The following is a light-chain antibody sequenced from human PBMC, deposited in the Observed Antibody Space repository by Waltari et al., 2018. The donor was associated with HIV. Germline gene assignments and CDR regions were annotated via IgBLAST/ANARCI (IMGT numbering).Light chain of an antibody. Sequence: DIQMTQSPSSLSASVGDRVTIPCQASQDIRNFLSWYQQKSGKAPNLLIYDVSNLETGVPSRFSGSGSGTQFNFTISSLQPEDFATYYCQQFDTLPLTFGGGTRVEIK. CDR3: QQFDTLPLT. CDR1: QDIRNF. CDR2: DVS. V-gene: IGKV1-33*01. J-gene: IGKJ4*01.